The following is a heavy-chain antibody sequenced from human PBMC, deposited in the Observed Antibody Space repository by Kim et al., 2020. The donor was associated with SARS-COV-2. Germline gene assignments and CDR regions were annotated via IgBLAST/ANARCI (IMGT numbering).Heavy chain of an antibody. Sequence: SETLSLTCAVYGGSFSGYYWSWIRQPPGKGLEWIGEINHSGSTNYNPSLKSRVTISVDTSKNQFSLKLSSVTAADTAVYYCARGRYSYGSWGQGTLVTVSS. CDR1: GGSFSGYY. CDR3: ARGRYSYGS. D-gene: IGHD5-18*01. J-gene: IGHJ4*02. V-gene: IGHV4-34*01. CDR2: INHSGST.